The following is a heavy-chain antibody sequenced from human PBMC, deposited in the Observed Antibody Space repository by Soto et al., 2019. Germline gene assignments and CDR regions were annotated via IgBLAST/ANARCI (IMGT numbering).Heavy chain of an antibody. D-gene: IGHD2-2*01. Sequence: SETLSLTCTVSGDSITSGNYYWSWVRQPPGKGLEWIVNIHYSGTTNYNPSLQSRVSISVDTSKNQFSLEMTYVTAADTAVYYCARDHVRRGCDSTNCKSFDYWGQGTLGTLSS. J-gene: IGHJ4*02. CDR3: ARDHVRRGCDSTNCKSFDY. V-gene: IGHV4-30-4*01. CDR2: IHYSGTT. CDR1: GDSITSGNYY.